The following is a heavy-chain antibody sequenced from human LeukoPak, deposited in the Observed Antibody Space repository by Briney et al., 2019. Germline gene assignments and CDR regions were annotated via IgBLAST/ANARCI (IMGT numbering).Heavy chain of an antibody. CDR1: VYTFTSYG. Sequence: ASVKVSCKASVYTFTSYGISWVRQAPGQGLEWMGWISAYNGNTNYAQKLQGRVTMTTDTSTRTAYMELRSLRSDDTAVYYCARVEAAAGRTPYYYGMDVWGQGTTVTVSS. J-gene: IGHJ6*02. V-gene: IGHV1-18*01. D-gene: IGHD6-13*01. CDR3: ARVEAAAGRTPYYYGMDV. CDR2: ISAYNGNT.